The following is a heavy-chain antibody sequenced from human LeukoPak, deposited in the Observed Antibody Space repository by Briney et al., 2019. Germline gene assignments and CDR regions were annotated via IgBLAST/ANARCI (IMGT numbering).Heavy chain of an antibody. V-gene: IGHV3-53*01. CDR2: IYSGGST. Sequence: GGSLRLSCAASGFTVSSNYMSWVRQAPGKGLEWVSVIYSGGSTYYADSVKGRFTISRDNSKNTLYLQMNSLRAEDTAVYYCARVEKDYDFWSGYSTIDYWGQGTLVTVSS. CDR1: GFTVSSNY. CDR3: ARVEKDYDFWSGYSTIDY. J-gene: IGHJ4*02. D-gene: IGHD3-3*01.